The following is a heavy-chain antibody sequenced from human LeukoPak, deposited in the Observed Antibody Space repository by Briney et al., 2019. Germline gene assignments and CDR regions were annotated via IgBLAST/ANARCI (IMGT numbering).Heavy chain of an antibody. J-gene: IGHJ4*02. CDR3: ARATRGGYDGYFDY. CDR2: ISSSSSYI. V-gene: IGHV3-21*01. Sequence: GGSLRLSCAASGFTLSSYSMNWVRQAPGKGLEWVSSISSSSSYIYYADSVKGRFTISRDNARHSLYLQMNSLRAEDTAVYYCARATRGGYDGYFDYWGQGTLVTVSS. CDR1: GFTLSSYS. D-gene: IGHD5-12*01.